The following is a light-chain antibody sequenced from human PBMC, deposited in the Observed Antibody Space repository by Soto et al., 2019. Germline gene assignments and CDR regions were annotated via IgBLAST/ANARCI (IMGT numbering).Light chain of an antibody. CDR3: QQYYNTPVVT. V-gene: IGKV4-1*01. Sequence: DIVMTQSPDSLAVSLGERATINCKSSQSVLYNSNNKNYLAWYQQKPGQPPKLLIYLASTRESGVPDRFSGSGSGTDFTLTISSLQAGDVAVYYCQQYYNTPVVTFGTGTKVAIK. CDR2: LAS. J-gene: IGKJ3*01. CDR1: QSVLYNSNNKNY.